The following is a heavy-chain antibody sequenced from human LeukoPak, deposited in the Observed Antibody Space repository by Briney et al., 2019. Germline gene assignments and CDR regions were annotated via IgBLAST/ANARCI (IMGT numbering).Heavy chain of an antibody. CDR3: AGESCSSTSCYGRVDYYYYGMDV. J-gene: IGHJ6*04. D-gene: IGHD2-2*01. Sequence: PSETLSLTCNVSGGSISSGGYYWSWIRQHPGKGLEWIGYIYYSGSTYYNPSLKGRVTISVDTSKNQFSLKLSSVTAADTAVYYCAGESCSSTSCYGRVDYYYYGMDVWGKGTTVSVSS. CDR1: GGSISSGGYY. CDR2: IYYSGST. V-gene: IGHV4-31*03.